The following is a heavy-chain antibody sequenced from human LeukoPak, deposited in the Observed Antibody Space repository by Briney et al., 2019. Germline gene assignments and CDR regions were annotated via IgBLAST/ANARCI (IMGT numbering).Heavy chain of an antibody. J-gene: IGHJ4*02. Sequence: PGGSLRLSCGVSGFTFSSYPMLWVRQAPGKGPEGVSVISDRGGITYYADSVKGRFTITRDNSKTTLYLQNNRLRAEDTAVYYCAKNTQYSGYYDCWGQGTLVAVSS. V-gene: IGHV3-23*01. CDR1: GFTFSSYP. D-gene: IGHD6-6*01. CDR2: ISDRGGIT. CDR3: AKNTQYSGYYDC.